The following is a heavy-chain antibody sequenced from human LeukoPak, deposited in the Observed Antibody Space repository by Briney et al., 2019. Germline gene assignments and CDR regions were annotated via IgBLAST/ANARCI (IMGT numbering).Heavy chain of an antibody. D-gene: IGHD1-7*01. V-gene: IGHV4-59*08. CDR2: IYYSGST. Sequence: PSETLSLTCTVSGGSISSYYWSWIRQPPGKGLEWIGYIYYSGSTNYNPSLKSRVTISVDTSKNQFSLRLSSVTAADTAVYYCASRAWNYFWFDPWGQGTLVTVSS. J-gene: IGHJ5*02. CDR1: GGSISSYY. CDR3: ASRAWNYFWFDP.